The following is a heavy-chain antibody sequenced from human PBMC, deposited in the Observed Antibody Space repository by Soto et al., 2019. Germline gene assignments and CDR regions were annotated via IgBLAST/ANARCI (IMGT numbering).Heavy chain of an antibody. CDR1: GGSISSSSYY. Sequence: SETLSLTCTVSGGSISSSSYYWGWIRQPPGKGLEWIGSIYYSGSTYYNPSLKSRVTISVDTSKNQFSLKLSSVTAADTAVYYCAGDYYGSGSSLFDYWGQGTLVTVSS. CDR3: AGDYYGSGSSLFDY. D-gene: IGHD3-10*01. CDR2: IYYSGST. V-gene: IGHV4-39*02. J-gene: IGHJ4*02.